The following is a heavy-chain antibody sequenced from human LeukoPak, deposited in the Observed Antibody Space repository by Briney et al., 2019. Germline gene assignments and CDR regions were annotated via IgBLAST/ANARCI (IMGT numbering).Heavy chain of an antibody. CDR2: IKEDGSER. D-gene: IGHD3-22*01. J-gene: IGHJ4*02. Sequence: GGSLRLSCAVSGFIFRSYWMSWVRQAPGKGLEWVANIKEDGSERYYVDSVKGRFTISRDNAKNSLYLQMNSLRAEGTAVYYCASHRYYYDSSGLCAFDYWGQGTLVTVSS. CDR3: ASHRYYYDSSGLCAFDY. CDR1: GFIFRSYW. V-gene: IGHV3-7*01.